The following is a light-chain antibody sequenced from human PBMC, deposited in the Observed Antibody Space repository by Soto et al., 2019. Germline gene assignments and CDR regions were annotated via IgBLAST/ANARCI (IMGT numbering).Light chain of an antibody. CDR2: GAS. J-gene: IGKJ3*01. Sequence: EIVLTQSPGTLSLSPGERATLSCRASQSVSSNSLAWFQLKPGQAPRLLIYGASSRATGIPDRFSGSGSGTDFTSTISRLEPEDFAMYYCQKWFTFGPGTKVDIK. CDR3: QKWFT. CDR1: QSVSSNS. V-gene: IGKV3-20*01.